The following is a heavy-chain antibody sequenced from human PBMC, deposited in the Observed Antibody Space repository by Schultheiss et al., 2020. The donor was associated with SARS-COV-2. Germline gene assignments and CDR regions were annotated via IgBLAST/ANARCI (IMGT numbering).Heavy chain of an antibody. V-gene: IGHV4-39*01. CDR2: IYYSGST. CDR3: ARVGVAAAALAS. J-gene: IGHJ5*02. Sequence: SQTLSLTCTVSGGSISSGSYYWGWIRQPPGKGLEWIGSIYYSGSTYYNPSLKSRVTISVDTSKNQFSLKLSSVTAADTAVYYCARVGVAAAALASWGQGTLVTVSS. CDR1: GGSISSGSYY. D-gene: IGHD6-13*01.